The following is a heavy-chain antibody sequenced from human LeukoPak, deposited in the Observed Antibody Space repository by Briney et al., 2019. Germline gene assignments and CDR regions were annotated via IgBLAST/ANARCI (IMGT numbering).Heavy chain of an antibody. V-gene: IGHV1-2*02. J-gene: IGHJ6*03. CDR2: INPNSGGT. CDR3: ARDGGIAVAGRPYYYYMDV. Sequence: ASVKVSCKASGYTFTGYYMHWVRQAPGQGLEWMGWINPNSGGTNYAQKFQGRVTMTRDTSISTAYMELSRLRSDDTAVYYCARDGGIAVAGRPYYYYMDVWGKGTTVTVSS. CDR1: GYTFTGYY. D-gene: IGHD6-19*01.